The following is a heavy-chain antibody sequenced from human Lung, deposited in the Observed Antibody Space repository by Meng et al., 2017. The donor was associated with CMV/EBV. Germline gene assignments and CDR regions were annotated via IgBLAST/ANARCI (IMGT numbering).Heavy chain of an antibody. J-gene: IGHJ4*02. CDR2: IYYSGST. CDR3: ARDPAASIFGVVTNEGYFDY. CDR1: GGSIRSYY. V-gene: IGHV4-59*01. Sequence: SETLSLXCTVSGGSIRSYYWSWIRQPPGKGLEWIGYIYYSGSTNYNPPLKSRVTISVDTSKNQFSLKLSSVTAADTAVYYCARDPAASIFGVVTNEGYFDYWGQGTLVTVSS. D-gene: IGHD3-3*01.